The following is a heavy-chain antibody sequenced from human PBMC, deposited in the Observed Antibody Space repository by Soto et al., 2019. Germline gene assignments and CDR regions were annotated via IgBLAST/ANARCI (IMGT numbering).Heavy chain of an antibody. V-gene: IGHV4-59*08. J-gene: IGHJ6*03. Sequence: SETLSLTCTVSGGSISSYYWSWIRQPPGKGLEWIGYIYYSGSTNYNPSLKSRVTISVDTSKNQFPLKLSSVTAADTAVYYCARRLSGSYYFPPRHYYYYYMDVWGKGTTVTVSS. CDR3: ARRLSGSYYFPPRHYYYYYMDV. CDR2: IYYSGST. CDR1: GGSISSYY. D-gene: IGHD3-10*01.